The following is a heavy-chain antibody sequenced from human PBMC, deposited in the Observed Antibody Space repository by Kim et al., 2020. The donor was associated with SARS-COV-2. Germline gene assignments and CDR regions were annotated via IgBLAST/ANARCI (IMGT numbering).Heavy chain of an antibody. V-gene: IGHV3-48*03. CDR3: ARVASYCSGGSCYYFDY. D-gene: IGHD2-15*01. J-gene: IGHJ4*02. Sequence: KGRFTIARDNAKNSLYLQMNSLRAEDTAVYYCARVASYCSGGSCYYFDYWGQGTLVTVSS.